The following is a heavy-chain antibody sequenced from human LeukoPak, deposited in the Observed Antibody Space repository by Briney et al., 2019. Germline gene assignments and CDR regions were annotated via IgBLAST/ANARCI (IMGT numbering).Heavy chain of an antibody. V-gene: IGHV3-30*02. CDR1: GFTFSSYG. J-gene: IGHJ4*02. D-gene: IGHD5-12*01. Sequence: GGSLRLSCAASGFTFSSYGMHWVRQAPGKGLEWVAFIRYDESNKYYADSVKGRFTISRDNAKNSLYLQMNSLRAEDTAVYYCARRPWWQWLRWDYWGQGTLVTVSS. CDR2: IRYDESNK. CDR3: ARRPWWQWLRWDY.